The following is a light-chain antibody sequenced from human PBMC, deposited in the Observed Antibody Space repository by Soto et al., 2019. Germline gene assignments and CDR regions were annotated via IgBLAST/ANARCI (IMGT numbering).Light chain of an antibody. Sequence: EIVMTQSPATLSVSPGERVTLSCRASQSVSSNLAWYQQRPGQAPRLLIYGASTRATGIPARFSGSGSGTEFTLTISSLQSEDAATYYCQSLNRFPHSFGGGTKVEIK. V-gene: IGKV3-15*01. CDR2: GAS. CDR3: QSLNRFPHS. CDR1: QSVSSN. J-gene: IGKJ4*01.